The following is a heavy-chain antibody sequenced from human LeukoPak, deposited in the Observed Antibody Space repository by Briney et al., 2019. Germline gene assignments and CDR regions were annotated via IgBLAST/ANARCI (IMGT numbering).Heavy chain of an antibody. CDR3: AKDGAGYSRGWYFDY. CDR1: GFTFSSYA. J-gene: IGHJ4*02. CDR2: IRGSGGST. V-gene: IGHV3-23*01. Sequence: GGSLRLSRAASGFTFSSYAMSWVRQAPGEGLEWVSDIRGSGGSTYYADPVKGRFTISRDNSKNTLYLQMNSRRAEDRAVYYCAKDGAGYSRGWYFDYWDQGTLVTVSS. D-gene: IGHD6-19*01.